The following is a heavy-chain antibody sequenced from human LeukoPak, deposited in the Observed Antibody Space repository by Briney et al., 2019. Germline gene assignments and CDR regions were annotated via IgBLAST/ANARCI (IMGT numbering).Heavy chain of an antibody. CDR3: ATHGIAAAGTYYSYGMDV. Sequence: VASVTVSFKCSGYTLTELSRHWVRQPAGKGLEGMGGFDPEDGEKIYAQKFHGRVIMTEDTYTETTSMELSSLRSEDTSVYYCATHGIAAAGTYYSYGMDVWGKGTTVTVSS. V-gene: IGHV1-24*01. CDR2: FDPEDGEK. J-gene: IGHJ6*04. CDR1: GYTLTELS. D-gene: IGHD6-13*01.